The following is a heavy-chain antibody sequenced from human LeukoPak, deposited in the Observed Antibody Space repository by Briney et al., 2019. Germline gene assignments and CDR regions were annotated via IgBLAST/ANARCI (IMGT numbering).Heavy chain of an antibody. J-gene: IGHJ4*02. Sequence: PGGSLRLSCAASGFTFSSYSMNWVRQAPGKGLEWVSSISSSSSYIYYADSVKGRFTISRDNAKNSLYLQMNSLRAEDTAVYYCASIKLGRSYYYGSGSYPFDYWGQGTLVTVSS. CDR3: ASIKLGRSYYYGSGSYPFDY. CDR1: GFTFSSYS. V-gene: IGHV3-21*01. D-gene: IGHD3-10*01. CDR2: ISSSSSYI.